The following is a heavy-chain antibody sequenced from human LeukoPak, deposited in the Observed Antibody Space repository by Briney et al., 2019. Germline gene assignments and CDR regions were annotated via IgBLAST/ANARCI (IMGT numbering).Heavy chain of an antibody. CDR1: GFTFSSYA. CDR3: AKGIPYGSGSYFY. V-gene: IGHV3-23*01. D-gene: IGHD3-10*01. Sequence: PGGSLTLSCAASGFTFSSYAMSWVRRAPGKGLEWVSAIGGSGGSTYYADSVKGRFTISRDNSKNTLYLQMNSLRAEDTAVYYCAKGIPYGSGSYFYWGQGTLVTVSS. J-gene: IGHJ4*02. CDR2: IGGSGGST.